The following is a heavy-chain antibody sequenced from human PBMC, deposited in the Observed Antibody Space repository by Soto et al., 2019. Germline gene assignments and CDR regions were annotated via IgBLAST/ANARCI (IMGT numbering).Heavy chain of an antibody. CDR1: GFTFSSYA. V-gene: IGHV3-30-3*01. CDR2: ISYDGSNK. J-gene: IGHJ6*02. CDR3: AREIALQHYYYYGMDV. D-gene: IGHD3-22*01. Sequence: QVQLVESGGGVVQPGRSLRLSCAASGFTFSSYAMHWVRQAPGKGLEWVAVISYDGSNKYYADSVKGRFTISRDNSKNTPYLQMNSLRAEYTAVYYCAREIALQHYYYYGMDVWGQGTTVTVSS.